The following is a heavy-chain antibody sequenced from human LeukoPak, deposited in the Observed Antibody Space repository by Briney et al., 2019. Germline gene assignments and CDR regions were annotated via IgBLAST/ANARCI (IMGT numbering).Heavy chain of an antibody. CDR3: TTLNHNYDSSGSPFDY. Sequence: GGSLRLSCTASGFIFSRYSLNWVRQAPGKGLEWVSCINDGGTTVFYADSVKGRFTISRDNAKNSLYLQVSSLKTEDTAVYYCTTLNHNYDSSGSPFDYWGQGTLVPDSS. V-gene: IGHV3-48*04. CDR1: GFIFSRYS. CDR2: INDGGTTV. J-gene: IGHJ4*02. D-gene: IGHD3-22*01.